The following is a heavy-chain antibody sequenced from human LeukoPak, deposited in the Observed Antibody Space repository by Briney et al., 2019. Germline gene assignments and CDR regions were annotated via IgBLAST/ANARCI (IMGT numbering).Heavy chain of an antibody. CDR2: ISYDGSNK. V-gene: IGHV3-30*04. J-gene: IGHJ4*02. D-gene: IGHD2-2*01. Sequence: PGRSLRLSCAASGFNFSSYSMHWVRQAPGKGLEWVAGISYDGSNKYYAAAVKGRFTCARDNSKNTLYLQMNSLRAEDTAVYYCARGGLQVVPAAIGAYWGQGTLVTVSS. CDR1: GFNFSSYS. CDR3: ARGGLQVVPAAIGAY.